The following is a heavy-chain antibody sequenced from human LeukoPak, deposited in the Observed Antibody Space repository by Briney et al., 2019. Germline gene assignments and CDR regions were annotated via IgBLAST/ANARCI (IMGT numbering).Heavy chain of an antibody. V-gene: IGHV3-23*01. D-gene: IGHD3-22*01. CDR3: AKDSDSSGYYCIDY. CDR1: GFTFSSYA. CDR2: ISASGGST. J-gene: IGHJ4*02. Sequence: PGGSLRLSCAASGFTFSSYAMSWVRQAPGKGLEWVSGISASGGSTYYADSVKGRFTISRDNSKNTLYLQMNSLRAEDTAVYYCAKDSDSSGYYCIDYWGQGTLVTVSS.